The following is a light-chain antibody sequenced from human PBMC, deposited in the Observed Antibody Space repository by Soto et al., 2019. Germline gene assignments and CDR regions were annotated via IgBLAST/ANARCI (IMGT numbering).Light chain of an antibody. CDR1: QSVSSSY. CDR2: GAS. Sequence: EIVLTQSPDTLSLSPGERATLSCRASQSVSSSYLAWYQQKPGQAPSLLIYGASSRATGIPDRFSGSESGTDFTLTISRLEPEDFAVYYCQQYTSSQLTFGGGTKVEIK. CDR3: QQYTSSQLT. V-gene: IGKV3-20*01. J-gene: IGKJ4*01.